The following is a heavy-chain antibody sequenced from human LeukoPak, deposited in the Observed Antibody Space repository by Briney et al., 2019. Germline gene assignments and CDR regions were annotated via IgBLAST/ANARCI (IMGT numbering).Heavy chain of an antibody. D-gene: IGHD5-18*01. CDR1: GGTFSSSA. Sequence: SVKVSCKTSGGTFSSSAITWVRQAPGQGLEWMGRIIPVLNITTYAQRFQGSVTITADTSTSTVYMELSSLRSEETAVYYCARDQGLTAPPPYGLDVWGQGTTVIVSS. V-gene: IGHV1-69*04. CDR2: IIPVLNIT. J-gene: IGHJ6*02. CDR3: ARDQGLTAPPPYGLDV.